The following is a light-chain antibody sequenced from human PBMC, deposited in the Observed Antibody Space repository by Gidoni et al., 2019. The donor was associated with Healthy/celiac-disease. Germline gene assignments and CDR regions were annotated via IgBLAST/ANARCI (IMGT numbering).Light chain of an antibody. CDR3: QQYDNLPIT. CDR2: DAS. CDR1: QDITNY. Sequence: DIQMTQSPSSLLASVRDRVTIPCQASQDITNYLNWYQQKPGKAPKLLIYDASNLETGVPSRFSGSGSGTDFTFTISSLQPEDIATYYCQQYDNLPITFGQGTRLEIK. V-gene: IGKV1-33*01. J-gene: IGKJ5*01.